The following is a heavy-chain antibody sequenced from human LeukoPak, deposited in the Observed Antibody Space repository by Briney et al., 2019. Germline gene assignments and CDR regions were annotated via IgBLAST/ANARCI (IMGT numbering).Heavy chain of an antibody. D-gene: IGHD3-3*01. CDR3: ARGDTLVGDFWSGYYSAREDV. CDR2: INLNSGGT. V-gene: IGHV1-2*06. Sequence: GASVKVSCKASGYTFTGYYMHWVRQAPGQGLEWMGRINLNSGGTNYAQKFQGRVTMTRDTSISTAYMELSRLRSDDTAVYYCARGDTLVGDFWSGYYSAREDVWGQGTTVTVSS. CDR1: GYTFTGYY. J-gene: IGHJ6*02.